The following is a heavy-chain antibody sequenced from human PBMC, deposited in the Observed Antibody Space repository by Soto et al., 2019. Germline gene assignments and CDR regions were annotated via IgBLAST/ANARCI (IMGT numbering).Heavy chain of an antibody. J-gene: IGHJ5*02. CDR3: CRRAPEGFDP. Sequence: SETLSLTCTISGGFISSSSYFWAWIRQSPGKGLQWIGSIDYTGTTNNNPSLKSRVTMSVDTSKNHFSLKVDSVTAADTALYYCCRRAPEGFDPWGHGTLVT. CDR1: GGFISSSSYF. CDR2: IDYTGTT. V-gene: IGHV4-39*02.